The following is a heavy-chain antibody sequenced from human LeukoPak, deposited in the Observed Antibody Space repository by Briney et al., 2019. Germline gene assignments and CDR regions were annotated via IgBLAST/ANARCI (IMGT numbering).Heavy chain of an antibody. V-gene: IGHV1-2*06. Sequence: ASVKVSCKASGYTFTGYYIHWVRQAPGQGLEWMGRINPNSGGTNYAQKFQGRVTMTRDTSISTAYMELSSLRSDDTAVYYCARVMIVATIATPFDYWGQGTLVAVPS. CDR2: INPNSGGT. J-gene: IGHJ4*02. CDR1: GYTFTGYY. CDR3: ARVMIVATIATPFDY. D-gene: IGHD5-12*01.